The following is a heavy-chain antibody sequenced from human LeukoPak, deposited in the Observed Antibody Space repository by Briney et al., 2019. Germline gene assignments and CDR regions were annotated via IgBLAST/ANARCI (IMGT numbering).Heavy chain of an antibody. V-gene: IGHV4-61*02. CDR2: IYSSGST. D-gene: IGHD3-3*01. CDR3: ARQTGGAIFGVVITGSDY. CDR1: GGPISSGSYY. J-gene: IGHJ4*02. Sequence: SETLSLTCTVSGGPISSGSYYWSWIRQPAGKGLEWIGRIYSSGSTNYNPSLKSRVTISIDTSKNQFSLKLSSVTAADTAVYYCARQTGGAIFGVVITGSDYWGQGTLVTVTS.